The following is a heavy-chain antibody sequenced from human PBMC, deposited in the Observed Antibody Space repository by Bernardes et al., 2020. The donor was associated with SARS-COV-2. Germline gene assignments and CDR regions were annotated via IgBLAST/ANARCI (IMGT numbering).Heavy chain of an antibody. D-gene: IGHD1-26*01. CDR1: GFSFSNFG. J-gene: IGHJ4*02. CDR2: ISYEGSNK. Sequence: GGSLRLCCVASGFSFSNFGMHWVRQIPGKGLEWVAIISYEGSNKYYADSVKGRFSISRDNSRNTLYLQMNSLRTEDTAVYYCAKRSAIWELLGQGYYFDYWGQGALVTVSS. CDR3: AKRSAIWELLGQGYYFDY. V-gene: IGHV3-30*18.